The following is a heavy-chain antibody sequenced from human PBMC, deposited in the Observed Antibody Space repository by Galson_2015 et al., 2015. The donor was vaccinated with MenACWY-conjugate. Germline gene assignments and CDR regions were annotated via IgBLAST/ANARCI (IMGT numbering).Heavy chain of an antibody. Sequence: SLRLSCEASGFTFSSYWMDWVRQAPGKGLVWVSRINSDGSSTSYADSVKGRFAISRDNAKNTLYLQMNSLRAEDTAVYYCAARLLHSGGMDVWGQGTTVTVSS. J-gene: IGHJ6*02. V-gene: IGHV3-74*01. D-gene: IGHD3-10*01. CDR3: AARLLHSGGMDV. CDR1: GFTFSSYW. CDR2: INSDGSST.